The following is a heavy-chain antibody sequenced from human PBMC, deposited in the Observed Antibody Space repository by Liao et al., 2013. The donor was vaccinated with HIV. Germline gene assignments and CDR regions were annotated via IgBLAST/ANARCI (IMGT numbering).Heavy chain of an antibody. V-gene: IGHV4-39*07. CDR1: GGSISSYY. CDR3: ARVAGYEFDY. CDR2: IYYSGST. J-gene: IGHJ4*02. D-gene: IGHD5-12*01. Sequence: QVRLQESGPGLVKPSETLSLTCTVSGGSISSYYWGWIRQPPGKGLEWIGSIYYSGSTYYNPSLKSRVTISVDTSKNQFSLKLSSVTAADTAVYYCARVAGYEFDYWGQGTLVTVSS.